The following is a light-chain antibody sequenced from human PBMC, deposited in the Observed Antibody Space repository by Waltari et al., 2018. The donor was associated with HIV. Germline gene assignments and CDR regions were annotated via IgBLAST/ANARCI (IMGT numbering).Light chain of an antibody. V-gene: IGKV4-1*01. Sequence: DIVMTQSPDSLAVSLGARATINCKSSQSVLYSSNNKNYLAWYQQKPGQPPKLLIYWASARESGVPGRFSGSGSGTDFTLTISSLQAEDVAVYYCQQYYTTPLT. J-gene: IGKJ4*01. CDR2: WAS. CDR3: QQYYTTPLT. CDR1: QSVLYSSNNKNY.